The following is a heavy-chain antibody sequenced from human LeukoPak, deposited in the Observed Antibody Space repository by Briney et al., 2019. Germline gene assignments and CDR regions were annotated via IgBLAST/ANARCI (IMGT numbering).Heavy chain of an antibody. J-gene: IGHJ4*02. D-gene: IGHD3-10*01. V-gene: IGHV3-30-3*01. CDR1: GFTFSSYA. CDR2: ISYDGSNK. Sequence: GGSLRLSCAASGFTFSSYAMHWVRQAPGEGLEWVSVISYDGSNKYYADSVKGRFIISRDNSQNTLYLQMNSLRAEDTAVYYCARGRSGGSGSSDYWGQGTLVTVSS. CDR3: ARGRSGGSGSSDY.